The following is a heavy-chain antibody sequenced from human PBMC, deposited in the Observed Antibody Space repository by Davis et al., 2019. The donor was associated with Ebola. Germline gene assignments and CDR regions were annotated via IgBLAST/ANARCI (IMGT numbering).Heavy chain of an antibody. CDR2: INPSGGST. D-gene: IGHD3-16*01. V-gene: IGHV1-46*01. Sequence: AASVKVSCKASGYTFTGYYMHWVRQAPGQGLEWMGIINPSGGSTSYAQKFQGRVTMTRDTSTSTVYMELSSLRSEDTAVYYCVKSDWGYYYGMDVWGQGTTVTVPS. CDR3: VKSDWGYYYGMDV. CDR1: GYTFTGYY. J-gene: IGHJ6*02.